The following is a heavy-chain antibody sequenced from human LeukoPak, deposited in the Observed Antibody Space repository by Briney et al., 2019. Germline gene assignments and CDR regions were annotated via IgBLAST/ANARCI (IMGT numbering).Heavy chain of an antibody. Sequence: KPSETLSLTCTVSGDSISSGDYYWSWIRQPPGKGLEWIGEINHSGSTNYNPSLKSRVTISVDTSKNQFSLKLSSVTAADTAVYYCVRDSRYLDWLPRWFDPWGQGTLVTVSS. CDR3: VRDSRYLDWLPRWFDP. CDR2: INHSGST. D-gene: IGHD3-9*01. J-gene: IGHJ5*02. V-gene: IGHV4-39*07. CDR1: GDSISSGDYY.